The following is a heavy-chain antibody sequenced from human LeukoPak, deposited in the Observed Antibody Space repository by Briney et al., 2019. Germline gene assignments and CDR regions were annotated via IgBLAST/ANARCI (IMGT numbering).Heavy chain of an antibody. D-gene: IGHD6-19*01. Sequence: GGSLRLSCAASGFTFSSYAMYWVRQAPGKGLEWVAVISYDGSNKYYADSVKGRFTISRDNSKNTLYLQMNSLRAEDTAVYYCAREILGIAVAGSFDYWGQGTLVTVSS. J-gene: IGHJ4*02. CDR3: AREILGIAVAGSFDY. CDR2: ISYDGSNK. V-gene: IGHV3-30-3*01. CDR1: GFTFSSYA.